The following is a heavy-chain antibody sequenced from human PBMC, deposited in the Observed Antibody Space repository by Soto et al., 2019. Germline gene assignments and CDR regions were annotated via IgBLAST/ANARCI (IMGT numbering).Heavy chain of an antibody. V-gene: IGHV1-18*04. Sequence: QVQLVQSEAEVKKPGASVKVSCEASGYTFLNHGISWVRQAPGQGLEWMGWVSGSNGNTKYAQKFQGRVTMTTETSTSTAHMELRNLRSDDTAVYFCARDFYPLAYYFDPWGQGTLVTVSS. CDR1: GYTFLNHG. CDR2: VSGSNGNT. J-gene: IGHJ4*02. CDR3: ARDFYPLAYYFDP.